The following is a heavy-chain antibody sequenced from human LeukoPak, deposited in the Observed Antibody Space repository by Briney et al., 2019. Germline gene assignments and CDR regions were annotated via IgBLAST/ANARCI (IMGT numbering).Heavy chain of an antibody. CDR1: GFSFSSYD. J-gene: IGHJ4*02. Sequence: EGSLRLSCAASGFSFSSYDMNWVRQAPGKGLEWVSYISSSGSAIFYADSVRGRFTISRDNAKNSLYLQMNSLRAEDTAVYYCARATVAGTFVDYWGQGTLVTVSS. D-gene: IGHD6-19*01. CDR3: ARATVAGTFVDY. V-gene: IGHV3-48*03. CDR2: ISSSGSAI.